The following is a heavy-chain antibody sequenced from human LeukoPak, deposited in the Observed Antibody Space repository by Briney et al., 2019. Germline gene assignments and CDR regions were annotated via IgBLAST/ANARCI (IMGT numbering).Heavy chain of an antibody. V-gene: IGHV4-38-2*01. J-gene: IGHJ4*02. CDR1: GYSISSGYY. CDR2: IYHSGST. D-gene: IGHD3-10*01. Sequence: PSETLSLTCAVSGYSISSGYYWGWIRQPPGKGLEWIGSIYHSGSTYYNPSLKSRVTISVDTSKNQFSLKPSSVTAADTAVYYCARVGDYYGSDYWGQGTLVTVSS. CDR3: ARVGDYYGSDY.